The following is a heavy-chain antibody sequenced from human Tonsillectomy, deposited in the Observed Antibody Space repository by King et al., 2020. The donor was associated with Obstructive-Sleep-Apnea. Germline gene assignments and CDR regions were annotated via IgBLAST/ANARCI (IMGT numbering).Heavy chain of an antibody. CDR1: GFTFRSYA. Sequence: VQLVESGGGVVQPGRSLRLSCAASGFTFRSYAMLCVRQAPGKGLEWVAVISYDGSNKYYADSVKGRFTISRDNSKNTLYLQMNSLRAEDTAVYYCARVTSSSWSTPAGHGGMDVWGQGTTVTVSS. D-gene: IGHD6-13*01. CDR3: ARVTSSSWSTPAGHGGMDV. CDR2: ISYDGSNK. J-gene: IGHJ6*02. V-gene: IGHV3-30*04.